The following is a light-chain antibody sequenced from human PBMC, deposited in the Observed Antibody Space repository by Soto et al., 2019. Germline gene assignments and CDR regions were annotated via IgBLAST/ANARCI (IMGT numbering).Light chain of an antibody. CDR3: QQYGSSPWT. CDR2: GAS. J-gene: IGKJ1*01. V-gene: IGKV3-20*01. CDR1: QSVSSSY. Sequence: ETVLTQSPGTLSLSPGERATLSCRASQSVSSSYLAWYQQKPGQAPRLLIYGASSRATGIPDRFGGSGSGTDFTLIISRLEPEDFAVYYCQQYGSSPWTFGQGTKVEIK.